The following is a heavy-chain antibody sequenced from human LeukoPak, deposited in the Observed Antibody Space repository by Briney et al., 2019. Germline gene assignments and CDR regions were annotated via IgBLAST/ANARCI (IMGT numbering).Heavy chain of an antibody. CDR1: GYTFTSYD. Sequence: ASVKVSCKASGYTFTSYDINWVRQATGQGLEWMGWMNPNSGNTGYAQKFQGRVTMTRNTSISTAYMELSSLRSEDTAVYFCARCGAGDYNNHHNPYYNYMDVWGKGTTVTV. CDR2: MNPNSGNT. CDR3: ARCGAGDYNNHHNPYYNYMDV. J-gene: IGHJ6*03. D-gene: IGHD4-11*01. V-gene: IGHV1-8*01.